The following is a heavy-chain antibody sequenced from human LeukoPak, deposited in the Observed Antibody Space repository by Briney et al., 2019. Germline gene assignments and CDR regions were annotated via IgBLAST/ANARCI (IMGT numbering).Heavy chain of an antibody. J-gene: IGHJ6*03. V-gene: IGHV3-74*01. CDR2: INSDGSST. CDR1: GFTFSSYW. CDR3: AKDWYSSSSLAGDYYYMDV. D-gene: IGHD6-6*01. Sequence: GGSLRLSCAASGFTFSSYWMHWVRQAPGKGLVWVSRINSDGSSTSYADSVKGRFTISRDNSKNTLYLQMNSLRAEDTAVYYCAKDWYSSSSLAGDYYYMDVWGKGTTVTVSS.